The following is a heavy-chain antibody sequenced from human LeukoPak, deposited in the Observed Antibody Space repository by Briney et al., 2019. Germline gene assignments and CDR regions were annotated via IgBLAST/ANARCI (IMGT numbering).Heavy chain of an antibody. D-gene: IGHD5-18*01. CDR2: IYYSGST. Sequence: PSETLSLTSTVSGGSISSYYWSGIRQPPGKGLEWIGYIYYSGSTNYNPSLKSRVTISVDTSKNQFSLKLSSVTAADTAVYYCARHPRGYSYGYVGYGRNAFDIWGQGTMVTVSS. CDR3: ARHPRGYSYGYVGYGRNAFDI. J-gene: IGHJ3*02. V-gene: IGHV4-59*08. CDR1: GGSISSYY.